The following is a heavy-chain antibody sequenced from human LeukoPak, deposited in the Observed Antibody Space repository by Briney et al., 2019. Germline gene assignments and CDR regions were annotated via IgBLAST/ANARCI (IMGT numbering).Heavy chain of an antibody. D-gene: IGHD6-13*01. J-gene: IGHJ4*02. Sequence: SETLSLTCTVSGGSISSGDYYWSWIRQPPGKGLEWIGYIYYSGSTYYNPSLKSRVTISVDTSKKQFSLKLSSVTAADTAVYYCARDRVAAAGYYFDYWGQGTLVTVSS. V-gene: IGHV4-30-4*01. CDR3: ARDRVAAAGYYFDY. CDR1: GGSISSGDYY. CDR2: IYYSGST.